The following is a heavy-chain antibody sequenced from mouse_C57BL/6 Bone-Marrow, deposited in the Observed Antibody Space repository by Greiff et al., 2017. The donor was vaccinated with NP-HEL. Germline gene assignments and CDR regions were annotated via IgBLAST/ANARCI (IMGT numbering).Heavy chain of an antibody. CDR3: ARHYYGDFDG. D-gene: IGHD1-2*01. J-gene: IGHJ1*03. CDR1: GFTFSSYA. V-gene: IGHV5-4*03. CDR2: ISDGGSYT. Sequence: EVMLVESGGGLVKPGGSLKLSCAASGFTFSSYAMSWVRQTPEKRLEWVATISDGGSYTYYPDNVKGRFTISRDNAKNNLYLQMSHLKSEDTAMYYCARHYYGDFDGWGTGTTVTVSS.